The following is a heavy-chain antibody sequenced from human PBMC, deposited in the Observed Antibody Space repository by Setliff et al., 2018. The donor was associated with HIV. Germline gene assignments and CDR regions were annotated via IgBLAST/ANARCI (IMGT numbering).Heavy chain of an antibody. CDR3: TRMISPRANKYSSGWFDY. D-gene: IGHD6-19*01. J-gene: IGHJ4*02. Sequence: LRPSCAASGFNFNTYSMNWVRQAPGRGLESVASISSSGTYIYYADSLKGRITISRDNTKNSLYLQIDSLRAEDTAIYYCTRMISPRANKYSSGWFDYWGQGTLVTVSS. CDR1: GFNFNTYS. V-gene: IGHV3-21*01. CDR2: ISSSGTYI.